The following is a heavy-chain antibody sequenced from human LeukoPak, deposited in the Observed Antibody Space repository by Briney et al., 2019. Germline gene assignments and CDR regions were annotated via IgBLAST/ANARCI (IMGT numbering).Heavy chain of an antibody. J-gene: IGHJ6*03. CDR3: ARGRSSMVRGYYYYMDV. CDR1: GDSISSGSYY. Sequence: PSQTLSLTCTVSGDSISSGSYYWSWIRQPAGEGLEWIGRIYSSGRTHYSPSLKSRVTISVDTSKNQFSLKLSSVTAADTAVYYCARGRSSMVRGYYYYMDVWGKGTTVTISS. CDR2: IYSSGRT. D-gene: IGHD3-10*01. V-gene: IGHV4-61*02.